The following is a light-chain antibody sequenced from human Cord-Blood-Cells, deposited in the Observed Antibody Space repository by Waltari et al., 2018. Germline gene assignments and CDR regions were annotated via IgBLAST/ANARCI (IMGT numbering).Light chain of an antibody. J-gene: IGKJ2*01. CDR1: QSISSW. Sequence: DIQMTQSPSTLSASVGDRVTITCRASQSISSWLAWYQQKPGKAPKLLICDASSLESGVPSRFSGSGSGTEFTLTISSLQPDDLATYYCQQYNSYSYTFGQGTKLEIK. CDR3: QQYNSYSYT. V-gene: IGKV1-5*01. CDR2: DAS.